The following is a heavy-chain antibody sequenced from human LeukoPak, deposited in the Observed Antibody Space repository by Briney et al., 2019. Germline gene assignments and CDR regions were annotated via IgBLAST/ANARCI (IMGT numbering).Heavy chain of an antibody. CDR1: GFTFSDYY. Sequence: RSGGSLRLSGAASGFTFSDYYMSWIRQAPGKGLEWVSYISSSGSTIYYADSVKGRFTISRDNAKNSLYLQMNSLRAEDTAVYYCAGAGIAAAGFDYWGQGTLVTVCS. J-gene: IGHJ4*02. CDR3: AGAGIAAAGFDY. V-gene: IGHV3-11*01. D-gene: IGHD6-13*01. CDR2: ISSSGSTI.